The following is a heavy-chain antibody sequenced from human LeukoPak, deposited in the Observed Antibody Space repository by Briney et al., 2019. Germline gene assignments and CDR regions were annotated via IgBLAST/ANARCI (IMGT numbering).Heavy chain of an antibody. Sequence: SETLSLTCTVSGGSISSGSYYWSWIRQPAGKGLEWIGRIYTSGSTNYNPSLKSRVTISVDTSKNQFSLKLSSVTAADTAVYYCAREPYYDILTGSTDAFDIWGQGTMVTVSS. CDR2: IYTSGST. CDR3: AREPYYDILTGSTDAFDI. V-gene: IGHV4-61*02. J-gene: IGHJ3*02. CDR1: GGSISSGSYY. D-gene: IGHD3-9*01.